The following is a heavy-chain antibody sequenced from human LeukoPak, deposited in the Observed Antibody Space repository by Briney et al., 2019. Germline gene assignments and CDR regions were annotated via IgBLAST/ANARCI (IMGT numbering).Heavy chain of an antibody. CDR2: ITASGTAM. V-gene: IGHV3-48*02. CDR3: AKARSGYSSYYFDY. CDR1: GFTFSSYS. Sequence: QTGGSLRLSCAASGFTFSSYSMNWVRQAPGKGLEWVSHITASGTAMFYADSVKGRFTISRDNAKNSLYLQMNSLRDEDTAVYYCAKARSGYSSYYFDYWGQGTLVTVSS. D-gene: IGHD3-3*01. J-gene: IGHJ4*02.